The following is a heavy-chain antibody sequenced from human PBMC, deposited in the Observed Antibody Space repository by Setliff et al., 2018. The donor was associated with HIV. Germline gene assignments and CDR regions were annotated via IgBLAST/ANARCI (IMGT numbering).Heavy chain of an antibody. D-gene: IGHD2-21*02. CDR1: GAFINSDY. V-gene: IGHV4-38-2*02. Sequence: ASETLSLTCTVSGAFINSDYWGWIRQPPGKGLEWIGSIYHSGTTYYNPSLKSRITMSLDTSKNQFSLKLNSVTAADTAVYFCAREDFNDLSAFDIWGQGTRVTVSS. CDR3: AREDFNDLSAFDI. CDR2: IYHSGTT. J-gene: IGHJ3*02.